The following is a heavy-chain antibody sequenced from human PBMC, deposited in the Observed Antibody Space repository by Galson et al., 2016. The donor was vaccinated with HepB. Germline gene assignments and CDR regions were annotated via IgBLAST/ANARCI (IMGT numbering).Heavy chain of an antibody. CDR1: GFTFSSYA. Sequence: SLRLSCAASGFTFSSYAMGWVRQAPGEGLEWVSSITGSSDSTYYADSVKGRFTISRDNSKNTLYLQMKSLRVEDTAVYYCAKGGQIFDPWGQGTLVSVSS. CDR2: ITGSSDST. V-gene: IGHV3-23*01. D-gene: IGHD2-15*01. J-gene: IGHJ5*02. CDR3: AKGGQIFDP.